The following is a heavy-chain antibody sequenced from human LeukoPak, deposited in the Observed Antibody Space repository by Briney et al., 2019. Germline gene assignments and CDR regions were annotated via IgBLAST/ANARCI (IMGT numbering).Heavy chain of an antibody. CDR1: GGSFSGYY. CDR2: INHSGST. Sequence: SETLSLTCAVYGGSFSGYYWSWIRQPPGKGLEWIGEINHSGSTNYNPSLKSRVTISVDTSKNQFSLKLSSVTAADTAVYYCARGRGGSCYSYWGQGTLVNVSS. J-gene: IGHJ4*02. D-gene: IGHD2-15*01. CDR3: ARGRGGSCYSY. V-gene: IGHV4-34*01.